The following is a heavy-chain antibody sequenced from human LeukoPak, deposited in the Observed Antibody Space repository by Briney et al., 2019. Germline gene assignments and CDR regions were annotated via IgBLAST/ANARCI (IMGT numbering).Heavy chain of an antibody. CDR3: ARDTPTYYDFWSGYYYLPILDY. Sequence: GGSLRLSCAASGFTFTNCAMHWVRQAPGKGLEWVAVISYDGSSKYYADSVKGQFTISRDNSKNTLYLQMNSLRAEDTAAYYCARDTPTYYDFWSGYYYLPILDYWGQGTLVTVSS. CDR2: ISYDGSSK. D-gene: IGHD3-3*01. V-gene: IGHV3-30*14. CDR1: GFTFTNCA. J-gene: IGHJ4*02.